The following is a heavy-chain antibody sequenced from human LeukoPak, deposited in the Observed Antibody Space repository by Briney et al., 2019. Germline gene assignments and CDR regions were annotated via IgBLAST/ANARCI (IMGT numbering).Heavy chain of an antibody. J-gene: IGHJ4*02. CDR1: GFTFSRYA. Sequence: PGGSLRLSCAASGFTFSRYAMGWVRQAPGMGLEWVSVVSSSGGSTYYADSVTGRFTISRDISKNTLYLQMNSLRAEDTAVYYCVKDQDSGAYSRFDYWGQGTLVTVSS. V-gene: IGHV3-23*01. CDR3: VKDQDSGAYSRFDY. D-gene: IGHD3-22*01. CDR2: VSSSGGST.